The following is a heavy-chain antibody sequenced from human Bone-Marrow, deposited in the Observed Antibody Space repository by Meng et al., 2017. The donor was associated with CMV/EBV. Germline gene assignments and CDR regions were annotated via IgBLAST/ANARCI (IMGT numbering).Heavy chain of an antibody. CDR3: ARAGSSGWPLTVFEY. J-gene: IGHJ4*02. V-gene: IGHV3-30*03. CDR1: GFTFSSYA. CDR2: ISFDGGNT. D-gene: IGHD6-19*01. Sequence: SGFTFSSYAMSWVRQAPGKGLEWVAVISFDGGNTDYGDSVKGRFTISRDESKSTIYLHMNSLGGEDTGVYYCARAGSSGWPLTVFEYWGQGTLVTVSS.